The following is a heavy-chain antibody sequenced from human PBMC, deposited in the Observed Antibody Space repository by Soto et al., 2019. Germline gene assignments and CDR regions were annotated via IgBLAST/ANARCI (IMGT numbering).Heavy chain of an antibody. V-gene: IGHV4-31*11. D-gene: IGHD3-16*02. J-gene: IGHJ2*01. CDR2: IYYSGST. CDR1: GGSISSGGYS. CDR3: ARATIVARVDL. Sequence: SETLSLTCAVSGGSISSGGYSWSWIRQPPGKGLEWIGYIYYSGSTYYNPSLKSRVTISVDTSKNQFSLKLSSVAAADTAVYYGARATIVARVDLGGRGPLVTVSS.